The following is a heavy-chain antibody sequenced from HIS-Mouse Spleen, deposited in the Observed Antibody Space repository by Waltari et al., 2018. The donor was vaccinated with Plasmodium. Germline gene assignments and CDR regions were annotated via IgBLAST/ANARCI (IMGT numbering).Heavy chain of an antibody. CDR1: GGSFSGYY. J-gene: IGHJ3*02. CDR2: INHRGST. V-gene: IGHV4-34*01. D-gene: IGHD3-9*01. CDR3: ARAPIRDALDI. Sequence: QVQLQQWGAGLLKPSETLSLTCAVYGGSFSGYYWSWIRQPPGKGLEWIGEINHRGSTNYNPSLKSRVTISVDTSKNQFSLKLSSVTAADTAVYYCARAPIRDALDIWGQGTMVTVSA.